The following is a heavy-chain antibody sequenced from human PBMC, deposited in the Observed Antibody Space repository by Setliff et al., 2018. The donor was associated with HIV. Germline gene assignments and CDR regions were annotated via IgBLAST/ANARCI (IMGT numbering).Heavy chain of an antibody. J-gene: IGHJ3*02. CDR2: IYYSGST. CDR1: SGSISSSIFY. Sequence: SETLSLTCTVSSGSISSSIFYWGWIRQPPGKGLEWIGSIYYSGSTYYNPSLKSRVTISLDTSKHRFSLKLSSVTAADTAVYYCARGNVYSYGVMSALDIWGQGTMVTVSS. D-gene: IGHD5-18*01. V-gene: IGHV4-39*07. CDR3: ARGNVYSYGVMSALDI.